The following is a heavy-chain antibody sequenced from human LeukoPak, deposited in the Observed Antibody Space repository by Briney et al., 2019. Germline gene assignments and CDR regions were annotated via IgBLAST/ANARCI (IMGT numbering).Heavy chain of an antibody. J-gene: IGHJ3*02. CDR1: GYSISSGYY. Sequence: SETLSLTCTVSGYSISSGYYWGWIRQPPGKGLEWIGSIYHSGSTYYNPSLTSRVTISVDTSKHQFSLKLSSVTAADTAVYYCARDVRIVGATRNAAFDIWGQGTMVTVSS. CDR3: ARDVRIVGATRNAAFDI. V-gene: IGHV4-38-2*02. D-gene: IGHD1-26*01. CDR2: IYHSGST.